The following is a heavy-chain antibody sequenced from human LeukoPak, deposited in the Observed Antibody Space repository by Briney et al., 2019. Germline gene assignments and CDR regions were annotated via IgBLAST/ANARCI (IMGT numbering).Heavy chain of an antibody. CDR3: AREAVGSSGYINWFDP. J-gene: IGHJ5*02. CDR1: GYTFTSYG. D-gene: IGHD3-22*01. CDR2: ISAYNGNT. V-gene: IGHV1-18*01. Sequence: ASVKVSCKASGYTFTSYGISWVRQAPGPGLEWMGWISAYNGNTNYAQKLQCRVTMTTDTSKSTAYMELRSLRSDDTAVHYCAREAVGSSGYINWFDPWGQGTLVTVSS.